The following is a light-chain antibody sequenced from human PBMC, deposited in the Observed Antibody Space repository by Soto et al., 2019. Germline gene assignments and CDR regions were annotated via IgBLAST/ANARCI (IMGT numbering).Light chain of an antibody. CDR1: QSLNSG. CDR2: DAS. CDR3: QQYENLPT. Sequence: DVQMTQSPSTLSSSVGDRVTIACRASQSLNSGLAWYQQKPGKAPNLLIYDASTLERGVPSRFSGTGSGTEFTLTISSLQPDDFATYYCQQYENLPTFGQGTRLEIK. J-gene: IGKJ5*01. V-gene: IGKV1-5*01.